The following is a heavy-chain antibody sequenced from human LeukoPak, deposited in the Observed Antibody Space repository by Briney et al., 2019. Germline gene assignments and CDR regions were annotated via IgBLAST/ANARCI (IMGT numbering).Heavy chain of an antibody. CDR1: GFTFSSYW. D-gene: IGHD3-10*01. CDR3: ARDRYGSGSYYMDV. V-gene: IGHV3-7*01. Sequence: GGSLRLSCAASGFTFSSYWMSWVRQAPGKGLEWVANIKQDGSEKYYVDSVKGRFTISRDNAKNSLYLQMNSLRAEDTAVYYCARDRYGSGSYYMDVWGKGTTVTVSS. J-gene: IGHJ6*03. CDR2: IKQDGSEK.